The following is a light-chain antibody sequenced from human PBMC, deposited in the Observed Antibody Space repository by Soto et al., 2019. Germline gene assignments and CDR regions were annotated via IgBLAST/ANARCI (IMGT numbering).Light chain of an antibody. CDR2: EGT. V-gene: IGLV2-23*01. Sequence: QSVLTQPASVSGPLGQSIVISCTGSSSDIGSYDLVSWYQQYPGKAPKVVIFEGTKRPSGVSNRFSGSKSGNTASLTISGLQTEDEAVYYCCSYAGSRTYVFGAGTKVTVL. CDR3: CSYAGSRTYV. J-gene: IGLJ1*01. CDR1: SSDIGSYDL.